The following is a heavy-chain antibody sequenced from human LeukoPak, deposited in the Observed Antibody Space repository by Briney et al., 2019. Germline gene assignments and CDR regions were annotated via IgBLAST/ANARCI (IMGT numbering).Heavy chain of an antibody. Sequence: PGGSLRLSCAASGFTFSSYAMNWVRQAPGKGLEWVSYISSSDSTIYYADSVKGRFTISRDNAKNSLYLQMNSLRAEDTAVYYCARGASGIEDYWGQGTLVTVSS. J-gene: IGHJ4*02. V-gene: IGHV3-48*03. D-gene: IGHD6-13*01. CDR3: ARGASGIEDY. CDR2: ISSSDSTI. CDR1: GFTFSSYA.